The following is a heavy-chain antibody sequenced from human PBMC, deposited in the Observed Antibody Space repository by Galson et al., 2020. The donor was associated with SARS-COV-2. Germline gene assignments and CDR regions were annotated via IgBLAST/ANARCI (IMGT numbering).Heavy chain of an antibody. V-gene: IGHV1-18*04. CDR3: ARDLKGTSWSDY. J-gene: IGHJ4*02. CDR2: ISSYNGHT. D-gene: IGHD6-13*01. CDR1: NYTFTNYG. Sequence: ASVKVSCKTSNYTFTNYGISWVRQAPGQGLEWIGWISSYNGHTLYAQKFQVRVTLTTDTSTSTAYMQMSSLRSDDTAVYYCARDLKGTSWSDYWGQGTLVTVSS.